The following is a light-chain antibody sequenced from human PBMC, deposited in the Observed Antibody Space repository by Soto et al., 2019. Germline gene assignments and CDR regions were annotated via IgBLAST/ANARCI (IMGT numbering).Light chain of an antibody. CDR2: ELN. V-gene: IGLV2-8*01. J-gene: IGLJ1*01. CDR3: SSYAGSNNRYV. Sequence: QSVLTQPPSASGSPGQSVTISCTGTSSDVGGYNFVSWYQQHPGKAPKLMIYELNKRPSGVPDRFSGSKSGNTASLTVSGLQAEDEADYYCSSYAGSNNRYVFGTGTKVTVL. CDR1: SSDVGGYNF.